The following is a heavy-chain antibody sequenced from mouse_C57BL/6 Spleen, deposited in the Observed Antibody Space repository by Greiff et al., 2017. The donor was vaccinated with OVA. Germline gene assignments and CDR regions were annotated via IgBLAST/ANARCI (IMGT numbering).Heavy chain of an antibody. V-gene: IGHV1-81*01. CDR1: GYTFTSYG. D-gene: IGHD1-1*01. CDR2: IYPRSGNT. CDR3: ASFITTVVAPHWYFDV. J-gene: IGHJ1*03. Sequence: QVQLQQPGAELARPGASVKLSCKASGYTFTSYGISWVTQRTGQGLEWIGEIYPRSGNTYYNEKFKGKATLTADKSSSTAYMELRSLTSEDSAVYFCASFITTVVAPHWYFDVWGTGTTVTVSS.